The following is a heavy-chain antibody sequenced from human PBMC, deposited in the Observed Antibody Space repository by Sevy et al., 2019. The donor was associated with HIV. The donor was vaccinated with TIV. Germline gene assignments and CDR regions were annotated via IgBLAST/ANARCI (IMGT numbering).Heavy chain of an antibody. Sequence: GGSLRLSCAASGFTFSSYAMSWVRHAPGKGLEWVSAISGSGGSTYYADSVKGRFTISRDNSKNPLYLQMNSLRAEDTAVYYCAKAGDSSSWPPPFDYWGQGTLVTVSS. V-gene: IGHV3-23*01. CDR2: ISGSGGST. D-gene: IGHD6-13*01. CDR3: AKAGDSSSWPPPFDY. CDR1: GFTFSSYA. J-gene: IGHJ4*02.